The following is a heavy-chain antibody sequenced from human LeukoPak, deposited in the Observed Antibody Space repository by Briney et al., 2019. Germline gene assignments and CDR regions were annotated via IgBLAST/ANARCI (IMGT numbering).Heavy chain of an antibody. D-gene: IGHD3-22*01. CDR3: ARRYDTSFSFDY. CDR1: GFTVSSNY. CDR2: IYSGGST. J-gene: IGHJ4*02. Sequence: GGSLRLSCAASGFTVSSNYMSWVRQAPGKGLEWVSVIYSGGSTYYAASVKGRFTISRDNSKNTLYLQMNSLRAEDTAVYYCARRYDTSFSFDYWGQGTLVTVSS. V-gene: IGHV3-53*01.